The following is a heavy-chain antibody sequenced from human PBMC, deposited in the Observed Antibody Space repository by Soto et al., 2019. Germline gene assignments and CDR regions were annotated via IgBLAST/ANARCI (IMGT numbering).Heavy chain of an antibody. CDR2: IYHSGST. Sequence: SETLSLTCAVSGGSISSSNWWSWVRQPPGKGLEWIGEIYHSGSTNYNPSLKSRVTIPVDKSKNQFSLKLSSVTAADTAVYYCAREYSSSWYSGSWGQGTLVTVSS. CDR1: GGSISSSNW. D-gene: IGHD6-13*01. CDR3: AREYSSSWYSGS. J-gene: IGHJ4*02. V-gene: IGHV4-4*02.